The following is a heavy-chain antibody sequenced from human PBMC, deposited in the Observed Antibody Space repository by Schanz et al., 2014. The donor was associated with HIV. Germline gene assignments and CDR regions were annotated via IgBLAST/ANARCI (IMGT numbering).Heavy chain of an antibody. CDR3: ASDGSGSYLTLSLLYYGMDV. V-gene: IGHV3-30*03. Sequence: VHLVESGGGLVQPGGSLRLSCAASGFSFSTYGMHWVRQAPGKGLEWVAVISYDGTDKYYADSVKGRFTISRDNSKNTLYLQMNSLTAEDTAVYYCASDGSGSYLTLSLLYYGMDVWGQGTTVTVSS. J-gene: IGHJ6*02. CDR1: GFSFSTYG. CDR2: ISYDGTDK. D-gene: IGHD3-10*01.